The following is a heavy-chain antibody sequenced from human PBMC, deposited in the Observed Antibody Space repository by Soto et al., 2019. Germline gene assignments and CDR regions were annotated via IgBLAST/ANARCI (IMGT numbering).Heavy chain of an antibody. CDR2: IYSSGDT. V-gene: IGHV3-66*01. CDR3: ARDPGYGRGVSFDP. Sequence: EVPLVESGGGLGQPGGSLRLSCAASGFSVSDNYMRLVRQAPGKGLEWISVIYSSGDTYYADSVKGRLTISRDNSRNTLYLQINDLRVEDTAIYYCARDPGYGRGVSFDPWGQGIPVTVSS. CDR1: GFSVSDNY. J-gene: IGHJ5*02. D-gene: IGHD2-8*01.